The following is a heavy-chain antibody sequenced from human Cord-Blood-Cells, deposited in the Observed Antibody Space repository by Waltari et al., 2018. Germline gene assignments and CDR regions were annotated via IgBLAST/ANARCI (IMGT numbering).Heavy chain of an antibody. J-gene: IGHJ4*02. V-gene: IGHV1-69*02. CDR1: GGTFSSYT. D-gene: IGHD4-17*01. CDR2: IIPILGIA. Sequence: QVQLVQSGAEVKKPGSSVKVSCKASGGTFSSYTISWVRQAPGQGLEWMGRIIPILGIANYAQKFQGRVTITADKSTSTAYMELSSLRSEDTAVYYCVSLYGGNSFDYWGQGTLVTVSS. CDR3: VSLYGGNSFDY.